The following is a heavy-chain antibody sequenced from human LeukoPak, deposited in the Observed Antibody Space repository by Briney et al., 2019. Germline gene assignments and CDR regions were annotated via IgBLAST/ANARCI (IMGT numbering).Heavy chain of an antibody. CDR1: GFTFTNYW. V-gene: IGHV3-7*01. CDR3: ARVWGTSYYEDY. J-gene: IGHJ4*02. CDR2: IKQDRSEK. Sequence: GGSLRLSCAASGFTFTNYWMSWVRQAPGKGLELVANIKQDRSEKYYVDSVKGRFTISRDNAKSSLYLQMNSLRAEDTAVYYCARVWGTSYYEDYWGQGTLVTVSS. D-gene: IGHD3-10*01.